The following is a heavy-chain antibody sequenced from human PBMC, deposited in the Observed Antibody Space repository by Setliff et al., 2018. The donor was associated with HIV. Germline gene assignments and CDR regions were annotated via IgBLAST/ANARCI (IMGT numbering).Heavy chain of an antibody. V-gene: IGHV4-4*07. Sequence: SETLSLTCSVSGASISSFYWSWMRQSAGKGLEWIGRVHSDGTSNYNPSLKSRVTMSLDTSKSQFSLKLSSVTAADTAVYYCARVSKTYWYSIPRNYYYHMDVWGKGTTVTVSS. CDR2: VHSDGTS. D-gene: IGHD2-8*02. CDR1: GASISSFY. CDR3: ARVSKTYWYSIPRNYYYHMDV. J-gene: IGHJ6*03.